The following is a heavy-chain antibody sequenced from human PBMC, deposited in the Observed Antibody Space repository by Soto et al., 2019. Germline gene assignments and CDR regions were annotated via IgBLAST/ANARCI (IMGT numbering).Heavy chain of an antibody. V-gene: IGHV3-64*01. Sequence: VQLAESGGGLAQPGGSLRLSCAASGFTLSGYAMDWVRQAPGKGLEYVSGISSNGVGTYYANSVQGRLTISRDNSKNTVYLQMGSLRPEYMAVYYCARRARPDFYYMDVWGKGTTVTVSS. CDR3: ARRARPDFYYMDV. D-gene: IGHD6-6*01. CDR2: ISSNGVGT. J-gene: IGHJ6*03. CDR1: GFTLSGYA.